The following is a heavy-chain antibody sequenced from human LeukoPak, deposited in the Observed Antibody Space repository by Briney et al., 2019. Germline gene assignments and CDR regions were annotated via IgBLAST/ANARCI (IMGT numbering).Heavy chain of an antibody. CDR2: INPSGDST. CDR1: GYTFTSYG. Sequence: GASVKVSCKASGYTFTSYGISWVRRAPGQGLEWMGIINPSGDSTSYEQRFQGRLTMTRDTSTNTVYMELSSLRSEDTAVYYCARHPSPQLHHFDYWGQGTLVTVSS. J-gene: IGHJ4*02. V-gene: IGHV1-46*01. CDR3: ARHPSPQLHHFDY. D-gene: IGHD2-2*01.